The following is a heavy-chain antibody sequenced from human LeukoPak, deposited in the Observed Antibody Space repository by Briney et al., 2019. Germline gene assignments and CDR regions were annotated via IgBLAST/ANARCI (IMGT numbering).Heavy chain of an antibody. CDR1: GFTVSSNY. D-gene: IGHD3-10*01. V-gene: IGHV3-53*01. CDR2: IYSGGST. Sequence: GGSLRLSCAASGFTVSSNYMSWVRQAPGKGLEWVSVIYSGGSTYYADSVKGRFTISRDNSKNTLYLQMNSLRAEDTAVYYCAKDFFTMVRGVIRPHAFDYWGQGTLVTVSS. CDR3: AKDFFTMVRGVIRPHAFDY. J-gene: IGHJ4*02.